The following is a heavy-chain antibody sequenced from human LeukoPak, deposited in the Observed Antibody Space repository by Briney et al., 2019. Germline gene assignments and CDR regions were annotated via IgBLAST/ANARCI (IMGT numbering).Heavy chain of an antibody. V-gene: IGHV3-7*01. Sequence: PGGSLRLSCAASGFTFSNYWMTWVRQAPGKGLEWVASIKQDGSVEYYVDSVEGRFTISRDNTKNSLYLQMNSLRVEDTAVYYCAKVGRSGWPLDNWGQGTLVTVSS. CDR1: GFTFSNYW. J-gene: IGHJ4*02. CDR3: AKVGRSGWPLDN. D-gene: IGHD6-19*01. CDR2: IKQDGSVE.